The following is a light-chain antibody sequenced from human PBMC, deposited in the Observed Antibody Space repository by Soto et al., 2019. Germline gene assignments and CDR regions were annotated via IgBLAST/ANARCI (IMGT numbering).Light chain of an antibody. V-gene: IGKV2-28*01. Sequence: DIVMTQSPLSLPVTPGEPASISCRSSQSLLHSNGYNYLDWYLQKPGQSPQLLIYLGSNRASGVXDXFSGSGSGTDFTLKISRVEAEDVGVYYCMQALQTPPTFGQGTRLEIK. J-gene: IGKJ5*01. CDR3: MQALQTPPT. CDR2: LGS. CDR1: QSLLHSNGYNY.